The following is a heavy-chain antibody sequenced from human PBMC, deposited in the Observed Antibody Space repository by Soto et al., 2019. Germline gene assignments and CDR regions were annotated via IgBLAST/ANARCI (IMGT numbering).Heavy chain of an antibody. V-gene: IGHV1-46*03. CDR2: INPSGGST. Sequence: ASVKVSCKASGYTFTSYYMHWVRQAPGQGLEWMGIINPSGGSTSYAQKYQGRVTMTRDTSTSTVYMELSSLRSEDTAVYYCARDGPHYDYIWGSYRPQTNYFDYWGQGTLGTVS. CDR1: GYTFTSYY. CDR3: ARDGPHYDYIWGSYRPQTNYFDY. D-gene: IGHD3-16*02. J-gene: IGHJ4*02.